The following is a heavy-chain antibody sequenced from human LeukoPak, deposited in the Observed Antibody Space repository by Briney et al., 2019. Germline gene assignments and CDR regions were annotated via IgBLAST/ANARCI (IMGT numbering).Heavy chain of an antibody. CDR2: INPNNGDI. Sequence: ASVKVSCKTSGYTFTGYYLHWVRQGPGQGLDWLGWINPNNGDIHYAQNFQGRVTMTRDRSISTIYMELSGLTSDAAPMYSCARKYSYDSNGYYYWGQGTLVTVSS. CDR3: ARKYSYDSNGYYY. D-gene: IGHD3-22*01. CDR1: GYTFTGYY. J-gene: IGHJ4*02. V-gene: IGHV1-2*02.